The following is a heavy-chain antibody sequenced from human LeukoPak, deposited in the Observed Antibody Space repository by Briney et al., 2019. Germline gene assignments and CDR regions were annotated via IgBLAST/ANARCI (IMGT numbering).Heavy chain of an antibody. V-gene: IGHV3-53*01. CDR3: ARDIVVVVAAYYYYYGMDV. Sequence: PGGSLRLSCAASGFTVSSNYMSWVRQAPGKGLEWVSVIYSGGSTYYADSVKGRFTISRDNSKNTLYLQMNSLRAEDTAMYYCARDIVVVVAAYYYYYGMDVWGQGTTVTVSS. D-gene: IGHD2-15*01. J-gene: IGHJ6*02. CDR1: GFTVSSNY. CDR2: IYSGGST.